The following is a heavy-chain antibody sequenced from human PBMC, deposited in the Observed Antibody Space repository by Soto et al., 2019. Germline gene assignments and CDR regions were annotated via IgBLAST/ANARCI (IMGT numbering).Heavy chain of an antibody. CDR3: ARDVAAVPRAFDY. V-gene: IGHV4-59*01. Sequence: PSETLSFPCTVSGGSISSYFYIWVRQPPGKGLEWIGYVYYTRTTDYTPSLKSRVTISVDTSNSQFSLTLGTVTAAHTAVYYCARDVAAVPRAFDYWGRGTLVTVSS. D-gene: IGHD6-13*01. CDR2: VYYTRTT. CDR1: GGSISSYF. J-gene: IGHJ4*02.